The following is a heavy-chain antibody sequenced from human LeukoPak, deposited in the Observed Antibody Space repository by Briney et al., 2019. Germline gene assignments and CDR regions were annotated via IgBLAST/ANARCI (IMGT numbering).Heavy chain of an antibody. CDR1: GFTFSSYG. CDR3: TKGASYCGGDCSVFDP. J-gene: IGHJ5*02. D-gene: IGHD2-21*01. CDR2: IRYDGSNK. V-gene: IGHV3-30*02. Sequence: GGSLRLSCAASGFTFSSYGMHWVRQAPGKGLEWVAFIRYDGSNKYYTDSVKGRFTISRDNSKNTLYLQMNSLRAEDTAVYYCTKGASYCGGDCSVFDPWGQGTLVTVSS.